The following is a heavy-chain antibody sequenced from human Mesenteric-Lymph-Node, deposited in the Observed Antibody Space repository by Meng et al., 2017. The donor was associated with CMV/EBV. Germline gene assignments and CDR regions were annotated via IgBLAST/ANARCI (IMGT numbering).Heavy chain of an antibody. J-gene: IGHJ4*02. Sequence: QHCGPRLFKTSETLSLSVPGFCGFFSGYYWSRIRQPPGKGLEWIGEINHSGSTNYNPSLKSRVTISVDTSKNQFSLKLSSVTAADTAVYYCARHQRWLKSEGGFNYWGQGTLVTVSS. CDR3: ARHQRWLKSEGGFNY. CDR1: CGFFSGYY. D-gene: IGHD4-23*01. CDR2: INHSGST. V-gene: IGHV4-34*01.